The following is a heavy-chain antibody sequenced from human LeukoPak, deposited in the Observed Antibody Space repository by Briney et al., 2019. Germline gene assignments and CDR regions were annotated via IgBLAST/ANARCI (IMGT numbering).Heavy chain of an antibody. V-gene: IGHV4-59*01. CDR3: ASSGSYYGAYDY. CDR2: IYYSGST. CDR1: GGSISSYY. Sequence: SETLSLTCTVCGGSISSYYWSLIRQPPGKGLEWIGYIYYSGSTNYNPSLKSRVTISVDTSKNQFSLKLSSVTAADTAVYYCASSGSYYGAYDYWGQGTLVTVSS. D-gene: IGHD1-26*01. J-gene: IGHJ4*02.